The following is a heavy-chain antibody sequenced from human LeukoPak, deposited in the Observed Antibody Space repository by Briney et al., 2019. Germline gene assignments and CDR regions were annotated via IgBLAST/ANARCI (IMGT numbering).Heavy chain of an antibody. CDR1: GFTFSSYS. Sequence: PGGSLRLSCAASGFTFSSYSMNWVRQAPGKGLEWVSYISSSSSTIYYADSVKGRFTISRDNAKNSLYLQMNSLRAEDTAVYYCARGLTTTSKHFQHWGQGTLVTVSS. J-gene: IGHJ1*01. V-gene: IGHV3-48*01. D-gene: IGHD4/OR15-4a*01. CDR3: ARGLTTTSKHFQH. CDR2: ISSSSSTI.